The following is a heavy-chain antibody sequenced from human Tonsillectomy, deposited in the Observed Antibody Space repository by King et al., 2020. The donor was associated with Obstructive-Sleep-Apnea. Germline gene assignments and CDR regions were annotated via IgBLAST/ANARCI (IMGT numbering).Heavy chain of an antibody. J-gene: IGHJ4*02. D-gene: IGHD5-24*01. CDR3: ARSTGWLQDFDS. CDR1: GFTFSDYA. V-gene: IGHV3-23*04. CDR2: ISGSGGST. Sequence: VQLVESGGGLVQPGGSLRLSCAASGFTFSDYAMTWVRQAPGKGLEWVSCISGSGGSTHNVDSVKGRFTIPRDNSKNMLHLQMNSLRAEDTAVYYCARSTGWLQDFDSWGQGTLVTVSS.